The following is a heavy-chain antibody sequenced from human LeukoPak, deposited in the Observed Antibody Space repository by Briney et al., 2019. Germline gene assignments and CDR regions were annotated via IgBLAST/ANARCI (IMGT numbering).Heavy chain of an antibody. CDR3: AREITIFGVVIIRYFDY. Sequence: SETLSLTCTVSGGSISSYYWSWIRQPPGKGLEWIGYIYYSGSTNYNPSLKSRVTISVDTSKNQFSLKLSSVTAADTAVYYCAREITIFGVVIIRYFDYWGQGTLVTVSS. V-gene: IGHV4-59*12. D-gene: IGHD3-3*01. J-gene: IGHJ4*02. CDR1: GGSISSYY. CDR2: IYYSGST.